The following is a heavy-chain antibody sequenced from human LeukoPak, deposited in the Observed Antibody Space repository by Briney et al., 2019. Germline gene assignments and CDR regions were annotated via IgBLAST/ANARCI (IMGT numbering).Heavy chain of an antibody. CDR1: GFTFSKYS. Sequence: GGSLRLSCAASGFTFSKYSINWVRQAPGKGLEWVSSISSISSYIYYADSVKGRFTISRANAKNSLYLQMNSLRAEDTAVYYCARVRDYYDSSGYSSSLDYWGQGTLVTVSS. V-gene: IGHV3-21*01. CDR3: ARVRDYYDSSGYSSSLDY. J-gene: IGHJ4*02. D-gene: IGHD3-22*01. CDR2: ISSISSYI.